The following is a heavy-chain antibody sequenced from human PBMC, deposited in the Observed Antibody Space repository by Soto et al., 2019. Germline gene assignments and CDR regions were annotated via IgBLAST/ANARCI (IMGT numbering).Heavy chain of an antibody. CDR2: ISASGDGT. Sequence: EVQLLESGGGLVQPGGSLRLSCAASGFTFSSYAMSWVRQAPGKGLEYVSSISASGDGTYFADSVKGRFTISRDNSKNTLYLQMNSLRVEDTAVYYCARTTETKSRDYWGQGTLVTVSS. V-gene: IGHV3-23*01. D-gene: IGHD4-17*01. J-gene: IGHJ4*02. CDR3: ARTTETKSRDY. CDR1: GFTFSSYA.